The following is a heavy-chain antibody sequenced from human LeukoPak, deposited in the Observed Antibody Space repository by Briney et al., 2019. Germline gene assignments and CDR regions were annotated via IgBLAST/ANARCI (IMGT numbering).Heavy chain of an antibody. V-gene: IGHV5-51*01. J-gene: IGHJ4*02. Sequence: GESLKISCKGSGYSFTSYWIGWVRQMPGKGLEWMGVIYPGDSDTRYSPSFQGQVTISADKSISTAYLQWTSLKASDTAMYYCARHLSGSYYEIYFDYWGQGTLVTVSS. CDR2: IYPGDSDT. CDR3: ARHLSGSYYEIYFDY. D-gene: IGHD1-26*01. CDR1: GYSFTSYW.